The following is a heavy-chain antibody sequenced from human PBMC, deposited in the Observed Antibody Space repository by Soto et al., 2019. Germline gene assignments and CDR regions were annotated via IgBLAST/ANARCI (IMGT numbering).Heavy chain of an antibody. CDR1: GGSVGDSSYY. Sequence: QLQLQESGPGLVKSSETLSLTCTVSGGSVGDSSYYWAWVRQPTGKGLQWIATTYSSGSAYSNPSHKSGAALSLHAPQSPFPLGLSSVTAADTALYYCAKEEGHVDTAFFDPWGQGTRLTVSS. V-gene: IGHV4-39*02. D-gene: IGHD5-18*01. J-gene: IGHJ5*02. CDR2: TYSSGSA. CDR3: AKEEGHVDTAFFDP.